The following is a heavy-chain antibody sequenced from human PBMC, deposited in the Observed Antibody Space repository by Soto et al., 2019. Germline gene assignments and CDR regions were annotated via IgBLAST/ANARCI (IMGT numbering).Heavy chain of an antibody. CDR3: AKNLYGYYVNPDI. J-gene: IGHJ3*02. CDR1: GGSIGNYY. CDR2: IHYSGST. D-gene: IGHD3-3*01. V-gene: IGHV4-59*01. Sequence: QVQLQESGPGLVKPSETLSLTCTVSGGSIGNYYWSWIRQPPGKGLEWIGYIHYSGSTWYNPSLTSRVTISVDKSRNQFSLKLSSVTAADTAVYFCAKNLYGYYVNPDIWGQGTMVTVSS.